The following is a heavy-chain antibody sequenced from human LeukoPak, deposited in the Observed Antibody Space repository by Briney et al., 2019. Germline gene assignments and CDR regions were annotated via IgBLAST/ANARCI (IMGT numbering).Heavy chain of an antibody. D-gene: IGHD5-18*01. J-gene: IGHJ4*02. CDR1: GYTFTTCG. CDR3: ARIYSYGNGVYYFDY. CDR2: ISAYNGNT. V-gene: IGHV1-18*04. Sequence: APVKVSCKASGYTFTTCGISWVRQAPGQGLEWMGWISAYNGNTNYAQKLQGRVTMTTDTSTSTAYMELRSLRSDDTAVYYCARIYSYGNGVYYFDYWGQGTLVIVSS.